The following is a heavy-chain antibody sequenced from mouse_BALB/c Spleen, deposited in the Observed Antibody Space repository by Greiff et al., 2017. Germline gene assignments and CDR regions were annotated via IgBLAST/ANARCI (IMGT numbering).Heavy chain of an antibody. D-gene: IGHD2-14*01. V-gene: IGHV5-17*02. Sequence: EVKLVESGGGLVQPGGSRKLSCAASGFTFSSFGMHWVRQAPEKGLEWVAYISSGSSTIYYADTVKGRFTISRDNPKNTLFLQMTSLRSEDTAMYYCARQAYYRPYDAMNYWGQGTSVTVSS. J-gene: IGHJ4*01. CDR1: GFTFSSFG. CDR2: ISSGSSTI. CDR3: ARQAYYRPYDAMNY.